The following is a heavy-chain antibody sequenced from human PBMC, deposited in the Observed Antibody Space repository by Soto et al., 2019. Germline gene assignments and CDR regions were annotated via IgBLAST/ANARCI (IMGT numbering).Heavy chain of an antibody. D-gene: IGHD6-13*01. V-gene: IGHV1-3*01. CDR3: ARFPGIAAAGTASNN. CDR2: INAGNGNT. CDR1: GYTFTSYA. Sequence: QVQLVQSGAEVKKPGASVKVSSKASGYTFTSYAMHWVRQAPGQRLEWMGWINAGNGNTKYSQKFQGRVTITRDTSASTAYMELSSLRSEDTAVYYCARFPGIAAAGTASNNWGQGTLVTVSS. J-gene: IGHJ4*02.